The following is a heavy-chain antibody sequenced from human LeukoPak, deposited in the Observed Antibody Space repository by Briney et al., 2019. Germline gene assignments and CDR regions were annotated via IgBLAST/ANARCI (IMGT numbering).Heavy chain of an antibody. Sequence: PGRPLRLSCAGPEIAFATYAMGGVPKAPGMGLGWVSTISVIGQVTDYAHSVEGRFTTSRDNSKNTLYLQLKSLRAEDTATYYGARDPYNSILYRLAYWGQGTLVTVSS. CDR1: EIAFATYA. V-gene: IGHV3-23*01. D-gene: IGHD1-20*01. CDR2: ISVIGQVT. J-gene: IGHJ4*02. CDR3: ARDPYNSILYRLAY.